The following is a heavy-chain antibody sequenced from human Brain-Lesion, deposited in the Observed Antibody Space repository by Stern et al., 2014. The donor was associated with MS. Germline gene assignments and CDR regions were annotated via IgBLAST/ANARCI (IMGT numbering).Heavy chain of an antibody. CDR2: ISWNSGPI. Sequence: VQLVESGGDLVQPGRSLRLSCAAFGFPFADYAMHWVRQGPGKGLEWVAGISWNSGPIGYADSVKGRFTTSRDNAYSSLYLQMNSLRPEDTALYYCARDITGSSAYFAYWGQGTLVTVSS. CDR3: ARDITGSSAYFAY. V-gene: IGHV3-9*01. D-gene: IGHD1-14*01. J-gene: IGHJ4*02. CDR1: GFPFADYA.